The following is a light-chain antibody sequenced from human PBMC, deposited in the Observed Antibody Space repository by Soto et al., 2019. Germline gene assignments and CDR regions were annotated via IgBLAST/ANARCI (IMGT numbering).Light chain of an antibody. J-gene: IGKJ1*01. CDR3: MQTLLTWT. CDR2: LGS. Sequence: DIVMTQSPLSLPVTPGEPASISCGSSQSLLHSSGYYYLDWYLQKPGQSPQLLIYLGSNRASGVPDRFSGSGSGTDFTLKSSRVEAEDVGVYYCMQTLLTWTFGQGTKVEIK. CDR1: QSLLHSSGYYY. V-gene: IGKV2-28*01.